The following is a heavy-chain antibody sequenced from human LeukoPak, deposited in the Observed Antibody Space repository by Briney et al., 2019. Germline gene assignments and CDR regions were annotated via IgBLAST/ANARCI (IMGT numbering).Heavy chain of an antibody. Sequence: GGSLRLSCAASGFTFSNYGMHWVRQAPGKGLEWVAVISYDGSNKYYADSVKGRFTISRDKSKNTLYLQMNSLRIEDTAVYYCAKDGGLLYYYYYGMDVWGQGTAVTVSS. D-gene: IGHD2-21*01. V-gene: IGHV3-30*18. CDR2: ISYDGSNK. CDR1: GFTFSNYG. J-gene: IGHJ6*02. CDR3: AKDGGLLYYYYYGMDV.